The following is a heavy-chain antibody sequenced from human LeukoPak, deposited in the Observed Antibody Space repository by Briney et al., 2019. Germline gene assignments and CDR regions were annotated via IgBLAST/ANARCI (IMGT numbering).Heavy chain of an antibody. D-gene: IGHD4-11*01. J-gene: IGHJ6*02. CDR3: ARGRDSNLHNYYYYGMDV. Sequence: GASVKVSCKASGYTFTNYFMHWVRQAPGQGLEWMGIINPSGGGTSYAQKFQGRVTLIRDTSASTVYMELSSLRSEDTAVYYCARGRDSNLHNYYYYGMDVWGRGTTVTVSS. CDR2: INPSGGGT. V-gene: IGHV1-46*01. CDR1: GYTFTNYF.